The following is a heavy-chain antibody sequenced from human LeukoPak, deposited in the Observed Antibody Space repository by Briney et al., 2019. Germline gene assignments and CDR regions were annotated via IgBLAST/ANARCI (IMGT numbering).Heavy chain of an antibody. CDR2: IYTSGST. D-gene: IGHD6-19*01. J-gene: IGHJ4*02. CDR3: ARGPIAVAGILGSFFDY. V-gene: IGHV4-4*07. Sequence: KASETLSLTCTVSGGSISSYYWSWIRQPAGKGLEWIGRIYTSGSTNYNPSLKSRVTMSVDTSKNQFSLKLSSVTAADTAVYYCARGPIAVAGILGSFFDYWGQRTLVTVSS. CDR1: GGSISSYY.